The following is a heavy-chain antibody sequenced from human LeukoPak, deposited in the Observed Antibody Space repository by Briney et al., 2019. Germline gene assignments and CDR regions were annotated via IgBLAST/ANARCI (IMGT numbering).Heavy chain of an antibody. CDR2: IYYSGST. D-gene: IGHD3-10*01. V-gene: IGHV4-31*03. CDR1: GGSISSGGYY. Sequence: PSQTLSLTCTVSGGSISSGGYYWSWIRQHPGKGLEWIGYIYYSGSTYYNPSLKSRVTISVDTSKNQFSLKLSSVTAADTAVYYCASGHRGEDWFDPWGQGTLVTVSS. CDR3: ASGHRGEDWFDP. J-gene: IGHJ5*02.